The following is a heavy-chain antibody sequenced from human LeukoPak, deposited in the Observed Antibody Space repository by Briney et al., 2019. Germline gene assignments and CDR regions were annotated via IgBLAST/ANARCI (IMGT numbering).Heavy chain of an antibody. CDR3: ARVSIGSGYYSDAFDI. CDR2: ISSSSSYI. CDR1: AFTFSSYS. D-gene: IGHD3-22*01. V-gene: IGHV3-21*01. J-gene: IGHJ3*02. Sequence: AGSLRLSCAASAFTFSSYSMNWVRPAQGKGLEWVSSISSSSSYIYYADSVKGRFTISRDKAKNSLYLQMTSLRAEDTAVYYCARVSIGSGYYSDAFDIWGQETMVTVSS.